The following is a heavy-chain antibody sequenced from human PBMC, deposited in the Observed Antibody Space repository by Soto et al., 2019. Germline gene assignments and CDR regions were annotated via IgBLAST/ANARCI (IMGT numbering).Heavy chain of an antibody. D-gene: IGHD3-3*01. J-gene: IGHJ6*02. CDR1: GFTFSSYE. CDR2: ISSSGSTI. CDR3: ARDPLFTIFGVVRPRGMDV. V-gene: IGHV3-48*03. Sequence: GGSLRLSCAASGFTFSSYEMNWVRQAPGKGLEWVSYISSSGSTIYYADSVKGRFTISRDNAKNSLYLQMNSLRAEDTAVYYCARDPLFTIFGVVRPRGMDVWGQGTTVTVSS.